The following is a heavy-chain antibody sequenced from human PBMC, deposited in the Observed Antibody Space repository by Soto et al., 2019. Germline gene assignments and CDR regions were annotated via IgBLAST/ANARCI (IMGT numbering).Heavy chain of an antibody. J-gene: IGHJ4*02. V-gene: IGHV1-69*13. CDR2: SIPISGTA. D-gene: IGHD3-22*01. Sequence: ASVKVSCKASGGTFSSYASSWVRQAPGHGLEWMGGSIPISGTANYAQKFQGRVTIAAGEATSTAYMELSSLRSEDTAVYYCARADASSGYYSPSFDYWGQGTLVTVSS. CDR1: GGTFSSYA. CDR3: ARADASSGYYSPSFDY.